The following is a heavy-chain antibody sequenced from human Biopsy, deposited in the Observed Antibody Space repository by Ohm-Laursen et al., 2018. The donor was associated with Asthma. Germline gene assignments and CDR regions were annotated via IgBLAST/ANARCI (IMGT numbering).Heavy chain of an antibody. CDR2: INSVFGTT. CDR3: ARKAGSCISRTCYSLDF. Sequence: ASVKVSCKSLGGTFNTYVIGWVRQAPGQWLEWMGWINSVFGTTTYPQKFQDRVTITADDSTSTVYMELSSLRSEDTAVYYCARKAGSCISRTCYSLDFWGQGTLVTVSS. J-gene: IGHJ4*02. V-gene: IGHV1-69*13. D-gene: IGHD2-2*01. CDR1: GGTFNTYV.